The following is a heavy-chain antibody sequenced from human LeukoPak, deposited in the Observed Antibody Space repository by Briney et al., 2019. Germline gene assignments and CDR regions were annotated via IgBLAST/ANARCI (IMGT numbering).Heavy chain of an antibody. Sequence: GGSLRLSCAASGFTFSSYSMNWVRQAPGKGLEWVAFIRYDGSNKYYADSVKGRFTISRDNSKNTLYLQMNSLRAEDTAVYYCAKSGVEMATIGDYWGQGTLVTVSS. J-gene: IGHJ4*02. V-gene: IGHV3-30*02. CDR2: IRYDGSNK. CDR3: AKSGVEMATIGDY. CDR1: GFTFSSYS. D-gene: IGHD5-24*01.